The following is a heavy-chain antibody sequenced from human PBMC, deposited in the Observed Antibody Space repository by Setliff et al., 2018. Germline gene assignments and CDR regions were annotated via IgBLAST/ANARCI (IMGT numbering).Heavy chain of an antibody. CDR3: ARSYDSGFYHQRDAYDI. Sequence: ASVKVSCKASGYTFTDYIINWVRQAPGQGLEWVGWISPHTGKTYFAQKLQGRVTMTTDTSAETAYMELRSLRSDDTAIYYCARSYDSGFYHQRDAYDIWGQGTMVTVSS. V-gene: IGHV1-18*01. D-gene: IGHD3-22*01. J-gene: IGHJ3*02. CDR2: ISPHTGKT. CDR1: GYTFTDYI.